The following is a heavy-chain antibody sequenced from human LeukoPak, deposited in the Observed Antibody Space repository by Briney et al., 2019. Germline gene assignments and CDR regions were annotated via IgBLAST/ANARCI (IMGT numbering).Heavy chain of an antibody. Sequence: ASVKVSCKVSGYTLTELSMHWVRQAPGKGLEWVGGFDPEDGETIYAQKYQGRVTMTDDTSTDTAYMELSSLRSEDTAVYYCARVELLIAVEMGVYWGQGTLVTVSS. V-gene: IGHV1-24*01. CDR2: FDPEDGET. J-gene: IGHJ4*02. CDR3: ARVELLIAVEMGVY. CDR1: GYTLTELS. D-gene: IGHD6-19*01.